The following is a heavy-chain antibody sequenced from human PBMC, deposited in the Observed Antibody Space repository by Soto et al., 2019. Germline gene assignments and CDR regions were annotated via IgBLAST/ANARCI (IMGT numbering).Heavy chain of an antibody. CDR2: INPSVGST. J-gene: IGHJ4*01. Sequence: EASVKVSCKASGYSFTSYYLHWVRQAPGQGPEWMGLINPSVGSTTYSQKFQGRVTMTRDTSTTTVYMELSALRSEDTAFYYCAPLHRGDSYDYSMSGAFHLERWGKGNMVNVSS. V-gene: IGHV1-46*01. CDR1: GYSFTSYY. CDR3: APLHRGDSYDYSMSGAFHLER. D-gene: IGHD5-18*01.